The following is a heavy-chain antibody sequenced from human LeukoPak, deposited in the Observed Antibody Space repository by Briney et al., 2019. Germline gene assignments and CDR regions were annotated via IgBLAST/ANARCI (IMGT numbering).Heavy chain of an antibody. CDR3: ARDPYSGSYGPPYYYYMDV. V-gene: IGHV3-21*06. CDR2: ITSSSSYI. D-gene: IGHD1-26*01. J-gene: IGHJ6*03. CDR1: GFTFSSYN. Sequence: GGSLRLSCAASGFTFSSYNMNWVRQAPGKGPEWVSSITSSSSYIYYADSVKGRFTISRDNAKNSLYLQMDSLRVEDTAVYYCARDPYSGSYGPPYYYYMDVWGKGTTVTISS.